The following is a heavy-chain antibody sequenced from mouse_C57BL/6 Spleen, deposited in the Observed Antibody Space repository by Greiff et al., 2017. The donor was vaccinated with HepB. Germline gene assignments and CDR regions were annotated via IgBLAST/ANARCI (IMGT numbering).Heavy chain of an antibody. J-gene: IGHJ3*01. CDR1: GFNIKDDY. V-gene: IGHV14-4*01. CDR2: IDPENGDT. D-gene: IGHD1-1*01. CDR3: TTYPYYYGSSQAWFAY. Sequence: EVQRVESGAELVRPGASVKLSCTASGFNIKDDYMHWVKQRPEQGLEWIGWIDPENGDTEYASKFQGKATITADTSSNTAYLQLSSLTSEDTAVYYCTTYPYYYGSSQAWFAYWGQGTLVTVSA.